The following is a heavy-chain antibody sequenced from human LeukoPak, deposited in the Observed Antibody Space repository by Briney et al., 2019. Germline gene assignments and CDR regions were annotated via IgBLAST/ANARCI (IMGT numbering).Heavy chain of an antibody. D-gene: IGHD5-24*01. J-gene: IGHJ4*02. CDR2: IHPNSGGT. CDR3: ARVVVRDANNYKDY. V-gene: IGHV1-2*02. CDR1: GYTFTGYY. Sequence: ASVKVSCKASGYTFTGYYMHWVRQAPGQGLEWMGWIHPNSGGTNYAQKFQGRVTMTRDTSISTAYLDLSRLRSDDTAVYYCARVVVRDANNYKDYWGQGTLVTVSS.